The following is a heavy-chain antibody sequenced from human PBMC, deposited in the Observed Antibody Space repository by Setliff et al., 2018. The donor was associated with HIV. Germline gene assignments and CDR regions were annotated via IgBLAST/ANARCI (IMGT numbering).Heavy chain of an antibody. CDR3: AKVLLFGVDVFDI. CDR2: IGAVGSPT. V-gene: IGHV3-23*01. CDR1: GFTFTSYA. Sequence: GGSLRLSCTVSGFTFTSYAMGWVRQAAGKGLEWVSTIGAVGSPTHYAESVKGRFTISKDKSKNTLYLQMSSLRDEDTAVYYCAKVLLFGVDVFDIWGQGTMVTV. J-gene: IGHJ3*02. D-gene: IGHD3-10*02.